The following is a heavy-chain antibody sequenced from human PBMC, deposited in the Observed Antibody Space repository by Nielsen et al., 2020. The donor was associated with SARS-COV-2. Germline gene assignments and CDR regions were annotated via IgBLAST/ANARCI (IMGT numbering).Heavy chain of an antibody. Sequence: GESLMISCEASGFTFSNAWMSWVRQAPGKGLEWVGRIKSKTDGGTTDYAAPVKGRFTIPRDDSKNTLYLQMNRLKTEDTAVYYCTTDPDEYYDFWSGEWFYYGMDVWGQGTTVTVSS. CDR1: GFTFSNAW. CDR2: IKSKTDGGTT. D-gene: IGHD3-3*01. V-gene: IGHV3-15*01. CDR3: TTDPDEYYDFWSGEWFYYGMDV. J-gene: IGHJ6*02.